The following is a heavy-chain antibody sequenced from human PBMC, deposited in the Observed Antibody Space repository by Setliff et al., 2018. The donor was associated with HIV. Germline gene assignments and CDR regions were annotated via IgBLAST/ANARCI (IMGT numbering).Heavy chain of an antibody. V-gene: IGHV1-69*06. CDR3: ATAYFYDSSGYWYVFDI. Sequence: SVKVSCKASGGTFSSYAISWVRQAPGQGLEWMGRIIPNFGTANYAQNFQGRVTMTEDTSTDTAYMELSSLRSEDTAMYYCATAYFYDSSGYWYVFDIWGQGTMVTVSS. D-gene: IGHD3-22*01. CDR2: IIPNFGTA. J-gene: IGHJ3*02. CDR1: GGTFSSYA.